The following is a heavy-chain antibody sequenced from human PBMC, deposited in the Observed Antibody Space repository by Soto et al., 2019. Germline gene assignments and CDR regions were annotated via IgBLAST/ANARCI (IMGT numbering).Heavy chain of an antibody. CDR3: AKVWGMTLTTRNFIYGMDV. CDR2: ISGSGGST. V-gene: IGHV3-23*01. D-gene: IGHD4-17*01. CDR1: GFTFSSYA. J-gene: IGHJ6*02. Sequence: PGGSLRLSCAASGFTFSSYAMSWVRQAPGKGLEWVSSISGSGGSTYYADSVKGRFTISRDNSKNTLNLQMNRLRAEDTAVYYCAKVWGMTLTTRNFIYGMDVWGQVPTVPAS.